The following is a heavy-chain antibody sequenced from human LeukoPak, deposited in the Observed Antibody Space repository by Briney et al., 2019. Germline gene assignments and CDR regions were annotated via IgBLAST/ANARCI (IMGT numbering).Heavy chain of an antibody. CDR3: AKDMYYDSSGPVFDY. Sequence: GGTLRLSCAASGFTFSNYGMSWVRQAPGKGLEWVSTISGRGGNTYYADSVKGRFTISRDTSKNTLYLQLNSPRAEDTGVYYCAKDMYYDSSGPVFDYWGQGTLVTVSS. CDR2: ISGRGGNT. J-gene: IGHJ4*02. V-gene: IGHV3-23*01. D-gene: IGHD3-22*01. CDR1: GFTFSNYG.